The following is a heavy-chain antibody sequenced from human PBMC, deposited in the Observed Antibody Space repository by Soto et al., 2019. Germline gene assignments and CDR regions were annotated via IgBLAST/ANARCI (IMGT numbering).Heavy chain of an antibody. CDR2: ISAYNRNT. Sequence: QVQLVQSGAEVKKPGASVKGSCNASGYTFTSYGLSWVRQAPGQGLEWMGWISAYNRNTNYAQKLQGRVTMTTDTSTSTDYMELRSLRSDDTAVYYCARVIASAADFDYWGQGTLVTVSS. CDR1: GYTFTSYG. CDR3: ARVIASAADFDY. V-gene: IGHV1-18*01. D-gene: IGHD6-13*01. J-gene: IGHJ4*02.